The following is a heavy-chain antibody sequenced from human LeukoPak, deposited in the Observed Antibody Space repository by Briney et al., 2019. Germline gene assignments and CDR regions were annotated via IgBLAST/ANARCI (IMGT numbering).Heavy chain of an antibody. CDR3: ARVYYGSGSLHYYYYMDV. V-gene: IGHV3-53*01. Sequence: GGSLRLSCAASGFTVSSNYMSWVRQAPGKGLEWVSLIYSGGRPYYADSVKGRFTISRDNSKNTLYLQMNSLRAEDTAVYYCARVYYGSGSLHYYYYMDVWGKGTTVTISS. D-gene: IGHD3-10*01. CDR1: GFTVSSNY. J-gene: IGHJ6*03. CDR2: IYSGGRP.